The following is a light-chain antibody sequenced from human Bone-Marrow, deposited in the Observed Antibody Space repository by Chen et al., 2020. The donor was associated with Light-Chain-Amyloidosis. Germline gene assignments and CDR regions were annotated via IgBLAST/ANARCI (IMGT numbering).Light chain of an antibody. CDR3: QQYNNWPYT. V-gene: IGKV3-15*01. J-gene: IGKJ2*01. Sequence: EIVMTQSPATLSVSPGERATLSCRASQSVSSNLAWYQQKPGQAPRLLFYGASTRATGIPARFSGSESGTEFTLTISSLQSEDFAVYYCQQYNNWPYTFGQGTKLEIK. CDR1: QSVSSN. CDR2: GAS.